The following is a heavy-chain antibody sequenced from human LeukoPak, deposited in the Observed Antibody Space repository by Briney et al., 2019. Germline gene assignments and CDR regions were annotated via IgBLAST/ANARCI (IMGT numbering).Heavy chain of an antibody. CDR1: GFTIGSHF. CDR3: AREGKRYNWNPAGYYFDY. Sequence: GSLRLSCAVSGFTIGSHFMGWVRHLRGKGLQCVAILEPSGAERNYVDSVKDRFSISRDNAQNSLSLQMNSLRAEDTAVYYCAREGKRYNWNPAGYYFDYWGQGTLVTVSS. D-gene: IGHD1-20*01. CDR2: LEPSGAER. J-gene: IGHJ4*02. V-gene: IGHV3-7*01.